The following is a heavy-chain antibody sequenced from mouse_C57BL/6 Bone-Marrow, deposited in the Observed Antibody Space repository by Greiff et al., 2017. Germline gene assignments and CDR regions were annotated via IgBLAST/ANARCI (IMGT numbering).Heavy chain of an antibody. Sequence: QVQLKQSGAELVKPGASVKLSCKASGYTFTSYWMHWVKQRPGRGLEWIGRIDPNSGGTKYNEKFKSKATLTVDTPSSTAYMQLSSLTSEDSAVYGCARSSCGSTYAMDYWGQGTSVTVSS. D-gene: IGHD1-1*01. CDR3: ARSSCGSTYAMDY. CDR1: GYTFTSYW. CDR2: IDPNSGGT. V-gene: IGHV1-72*01. J-gene: IGHJ4*01.